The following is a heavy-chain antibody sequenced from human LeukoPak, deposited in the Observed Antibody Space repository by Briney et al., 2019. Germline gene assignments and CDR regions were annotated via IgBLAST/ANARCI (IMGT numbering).Heavy chain of an antibody. Sequence: SETLSLTCAVYGGSFSGYYWSWTRQPPGKGLEWIGEINHSGSTNYNPSLKSRVTISVDTSKNQFSLKLSSVTAADTAVYYCASLRRGELYSLGYWGQGTLVTVSS. CDR2: INHSGST. J-gene: IGHJ4*02. D-gene: IGHD3-16*01. V-gene: IGHV4-34*01. CDR3: ASLRRGELYSLGY. CDR1: GGSFSGYY.